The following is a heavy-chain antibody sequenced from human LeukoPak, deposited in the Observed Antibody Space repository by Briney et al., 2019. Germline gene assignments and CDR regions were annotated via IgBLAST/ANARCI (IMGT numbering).Heavy chain of an antibody. CDR1: GGTFSSYA. D-gene: IGHD5-24*01. V-gene: IGHV1-69*06. CDR3: ARVMGDGYNYYFDY. CDR2: IIPIFGTA. J-gene: IGHJ4*02. Sequence: ASVKVSCKASGGTFSSYAISWVRQAPGQGLEWMGGIIPIFGTANYAQKFQGRVTITADKSTSTAYMELSSLRSEDTAVYYCARVMGDGYNYYFDYWGQGTLVTVSS.